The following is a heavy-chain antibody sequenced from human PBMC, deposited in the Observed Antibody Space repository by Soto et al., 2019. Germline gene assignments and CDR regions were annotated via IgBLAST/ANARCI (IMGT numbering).Heavy chain of an antibody. Sequence: GGSLRLSCAASGFTFSDYWMNWVRQAPGKGLEWVANIQQDGSGKYYVDSVKGRFTISRDDAKNSLYLQMNSLRAEDTAVYYCARNLKYCSGGSCYPTVFDYWGQGTLVTVSS. J-gene: IGHJ4*02. D-gene: IGHD2-15*01. CDR3: ARNLKYCSGGSCYPTVFDY. CDR1: GFTFSDYW. CDR2: IQQDGSGK. V-gene: IGHV3-7*01.